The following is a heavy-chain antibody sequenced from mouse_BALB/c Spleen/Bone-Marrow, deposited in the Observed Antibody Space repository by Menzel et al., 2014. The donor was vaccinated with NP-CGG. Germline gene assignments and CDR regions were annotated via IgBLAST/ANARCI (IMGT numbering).Heavy chain of an antibody. D-gene: IGHD1-1*01. V-gene: IGHV5-12-2*01. CDR1: GFTFSSYT. CDR3: AIHYYDSSPFAY. Sequence: DVMLVESGGGLVQPGGPLKLPRAASGFTFSSYTMSWVRQTPEKRLVWVAYISNGGGSIYYPDTVKGRFTISRDNDKNALYQQMSRLRSEDTAMYYCAIHYYDSSPFAYWGQGTLVTVSA. CDR2: ISNGGGSI. J-gene: IGHJ3*01.